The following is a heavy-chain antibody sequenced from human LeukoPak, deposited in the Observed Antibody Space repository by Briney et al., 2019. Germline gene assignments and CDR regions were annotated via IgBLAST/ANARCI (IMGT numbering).Heavy chain of an antibody. J-gene: IGHJ4*01. CDR3: ATAPWEILHTFDS. V-gene: IGHV1-8*01. CDR1: GYTFTSYD. CDR2: MNPNSGNT. Sequence: ASVKVSCKASGYTFTSYDINWGPQAPGQGREWMGWMNPNSGNTGYAQKFQGRVTMTRNTSISTAYMELSSLRSAATPLYYCATAPWEILHTFDSSGHRDLVTVSS. D-gene: IGHD1-26*01.